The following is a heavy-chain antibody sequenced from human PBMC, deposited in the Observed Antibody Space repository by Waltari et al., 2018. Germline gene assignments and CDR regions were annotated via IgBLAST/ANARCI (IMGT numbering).Heavy chain of an antibody. D-gene: IGHD1-26*01. V-gene: IGHV3-9*01. J-gene: IGHJ3*01. CDR2: ISWNGENV. CDR3: ARKIRTYYVVAFDL. CDR1: GFTFVDHA. Sequence: EEQLVESGGGLVQPGRSLRLSCAASGFTFVDHALHWVRQAPGKGLEWVSSISWNGENVAYADSVKGRYTISRDNAKKSLFLQMNSVRPEDTALYYCARKIRTYYVVAFDLWGQGTMVLVSS.